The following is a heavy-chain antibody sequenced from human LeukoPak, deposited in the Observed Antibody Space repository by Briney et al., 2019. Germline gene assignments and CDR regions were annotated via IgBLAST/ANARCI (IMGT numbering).Heavy chain of an antibody. CDR1: GFTFSSYG. Sequence: GGSLRLSCAASGFTFSSYGMHWVRQAPGKGLEWVAFIRYDGSNKYYADSVKGRFTISRDNAKNSLYLQMNSLRAEDTAVYYCARDDRQQLAHYYYYYYMDVWGKGTTVTVSS. V-gene: IGHV3-30*02. CDR3: ARDDRQQLAHYYYYYYMDV. D-gene: IGHD6-13*01. J-gene: IGHJ6*03. CDR2: IRYDGSNK.